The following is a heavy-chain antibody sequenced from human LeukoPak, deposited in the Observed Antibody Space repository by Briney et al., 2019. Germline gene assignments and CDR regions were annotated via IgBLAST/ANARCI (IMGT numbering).Heavy chain of an antibody. V-gene: IGHV3-48*03. Sequence: PGGSLRLSCVASGFTFSSYEMNWVRQAPGKGLEWVSYISSSGSTIYYADSVKGRFTISRDNAKNSLYLQMNSLRAEDTAVYYCARTNDYGNADYWGQGTLVTVSS. D-gene: IGHD4-17*01. CDR2: ISSSGSTI. J-gene: IGHJ4*02. CDR3: ARTNDYGNADY. CDR1: GFTFSSYE.